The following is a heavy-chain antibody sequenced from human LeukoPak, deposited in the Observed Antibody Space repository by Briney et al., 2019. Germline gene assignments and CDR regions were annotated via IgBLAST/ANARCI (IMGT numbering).Heavy chain of an antibody. CDR3: ARGRSYYYDSSGYYRNWFDP. V-gene: IGHV4-34*01. Sequence: PSETLSLTCAVYGGSFSGYYWSWIRQPPGKGLEWIGETNHSGSTNYNPSLKSRVTISVDTSKNQFSLKLSSVTAADTAVYYCARGRSYYYDSSGYYRNWFDPWGQGTLVTVSS. CDR1: GGSFSGYY. CDR2: TNHSGST. D-gene: IGHD3-22*01. J-gene: IGHJ5*02.